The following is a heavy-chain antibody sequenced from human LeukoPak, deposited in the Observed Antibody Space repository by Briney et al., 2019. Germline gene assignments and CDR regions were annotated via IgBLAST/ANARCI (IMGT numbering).Heavy chain of an antibody. CDR2: ISSSSSTI. V-gene: IGHV3-48*01. CDR1: GFTFSSYS. J-gene: IGHJ4*02. Sequence: GGSLRLSCAASGFTFSSYSMNWVRQAPGKGLEWVSYISSSSSTICYADSVKGRFTISRDNAKNSLYLQMNSLRAEDTAVYYCARPNYDFWSGYYIYWGQGTLVTVSS. CDR3: ARPNYDFWSGYYIY. D-gene: IGHD3-3*01.